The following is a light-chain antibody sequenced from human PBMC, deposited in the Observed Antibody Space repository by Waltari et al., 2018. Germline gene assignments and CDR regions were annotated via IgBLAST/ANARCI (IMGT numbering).Light chain of an antibody. V-gene: IGKV1-9*01. J-gene: IGKJ4*01. Sequence: DIQVTQSPSFLSASVGDRITIPCRASRGISRYLAWYQHKPGKAPKILIYAASTLQSGVPSRFSGRGSGTEFTLTISSLEPEDFATYYCQHLGSAPLTFGGGTKVEI. CDR1: RGISRY. CDR2: AAS. CDR3: QHLGSAPLT.